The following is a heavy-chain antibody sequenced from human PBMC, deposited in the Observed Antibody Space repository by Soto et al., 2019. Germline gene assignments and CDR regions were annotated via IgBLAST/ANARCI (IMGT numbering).Heavy chain of an antibody. J-gene: IGHJ4*02. D-gene: IGHD3-10*01. Sequence: GASVKVSCKTSGGTFSSYAISWVRQAPGQGLEWMGGIIPIFGTANYAQKVQGRVTITADESTSTAYMELSSLRSEDTAVYYCARVSVSGSHYPSYFQYSGPGLLVTVS. V-gene: IGHV1-69*13. CDR3: ARVSVSGSHYPSYFQY. CDR2: IIPIFGTA. CDR1: GGTFSSYA.